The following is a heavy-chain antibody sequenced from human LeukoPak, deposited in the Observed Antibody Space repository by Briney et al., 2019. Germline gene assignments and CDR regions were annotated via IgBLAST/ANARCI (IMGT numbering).Heavy chain of an antibody. J-gene: IGHJ3*02. CDR3: ARGALNAFDI. Sequence: SQTLSLTCAISGDSVSSNSVARNWIRQSPSRGLEWLGRTYFRSKWYNDYAVSVKSRITFNPDTSKNQFSLQLNSVTPEDTAVYFCARGALNAFDIWGQGTMVTVSS. D-gene: IGHD3-16*01. CDR1: GDSVSSNSVA. V-gene: IGHV6-1*01. CDR2: TYFRSKWYN.